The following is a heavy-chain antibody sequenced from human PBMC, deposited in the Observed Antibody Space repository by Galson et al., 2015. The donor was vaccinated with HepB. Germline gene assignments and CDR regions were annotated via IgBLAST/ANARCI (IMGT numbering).Heavy chain of an antibody. D-gene: IGHD3-22*01. CDR2: IKQDGSEK. CDR3: ARPGDSRGYLIESFDY. V-gene: IGHV3-7*03. CDR1: GFTFSSYA. Sequence: SLRLSCAASGFTFSSYAMHWVRQAPGKGLEWVANIKQDGSEKYYVDSVKGRFTISRDNAKNSLYLQMNSLRAEDTAVYYCARPGDSRGYLIESFDYWGQGTLVTVSS. J-gene: IGHJ4*02.